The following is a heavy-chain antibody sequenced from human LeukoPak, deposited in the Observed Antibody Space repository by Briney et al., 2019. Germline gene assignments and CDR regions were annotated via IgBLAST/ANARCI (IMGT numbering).Heavy chain of an antibody. CDR1: GGSISSGDYY. J-gene: IGHJ1*01. D-gene: IGHD4-17*01. CDR3: ARGGLVTTVTTMNFQH. Sequence: SETLSLTCTVSGGSISSGDYYWSWIRQPPGKGLEWIRYIYYSGSTYYNPSLKSRVTISVDTSKNQFSLKLSSVTAADTAVYYCARGGLVTTVTTMNFQHWGQGTLVTVSS. CDR2: IYYSGST. V-gene: IGHV4-30-4*01.